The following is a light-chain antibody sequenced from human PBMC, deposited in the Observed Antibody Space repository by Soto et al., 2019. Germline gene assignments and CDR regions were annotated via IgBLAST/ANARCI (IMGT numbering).Light chain of an antibody. V-gene: IGKV3-20*01. J-gene: IGKJ2*01. CDR3: QQDGSSPYT. Sequence: EIVLTQSPGTLSLSPGERATLSCRASQSVSSSYLAWYQQKPGQAPRLLIYGASSRATGIPDRFSGSGSGTDSTLTISRLEPEDGAVDYCQQDGSSPYTFGQGTKLEIK. CDR2: GAS. CDR1: QSVSSSY.